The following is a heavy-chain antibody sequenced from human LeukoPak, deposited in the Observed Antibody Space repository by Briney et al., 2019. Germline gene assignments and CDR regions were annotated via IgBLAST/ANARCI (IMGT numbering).Heavy chain of an antibody. D-gene: IGHD6-19*01. V-gene: IGHV1-69*04. Sequence: SVKVSCKASGYTFTSYDISWVRQAPGQGLEWMGRIIPILGIANYAQKFQGRVTITADKSTSTAYMELSSLRSEDTAVYYCARDQLVAVAGTGGDYWGQGTLVTVSS. J-gene: IGHJ4*02. CDR3: ARDQLVAVAGTGGDY. CDR2: IIPILGIA. CDR1: GYTFTSYD.